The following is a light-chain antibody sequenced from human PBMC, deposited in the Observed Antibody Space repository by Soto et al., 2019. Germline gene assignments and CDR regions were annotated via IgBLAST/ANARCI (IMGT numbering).Light chain of an antibody. J-gene: IGKJ1*01. CDR1: QSMNDW. V-gene: IGKV1-5*01. CDR3: LRYNAFSQT. CDR2: DAS. Sequence: DIQMTQSPSTLSASVGDRVTITCRASQSMNDWLAWYQQKPGKAPKVLIYDASSLQSGVPSRFSGSGSGTEFTLTIDSVQPDDVATYYCLRYNAFSQTFGQGTKVEI.